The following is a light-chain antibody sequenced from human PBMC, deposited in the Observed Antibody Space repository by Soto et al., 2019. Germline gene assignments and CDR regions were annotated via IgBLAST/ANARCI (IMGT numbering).Light chain of an antibody. V-gene: IGKV1-33*01. J-gene: IGKJ3*01. Sequence: DIQMTQSPSSLSASVGDRVTITCQASQDISNYLNWYQQKPGKAPKLLIYDASNLETGVPSRFSGSGSRTDFTITISSLQPEDIATYYCQQYDNLLLFTFGPGTKVDIK. CDR3: QQYDNLLLFT. CDR2: DAS. CDR1: QDISNY.